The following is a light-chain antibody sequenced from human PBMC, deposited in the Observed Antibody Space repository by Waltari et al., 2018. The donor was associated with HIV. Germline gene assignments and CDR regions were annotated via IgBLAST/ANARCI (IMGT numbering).Light chain of an antibody. Sequence: DIVMTQSRLSLPVTSGEQASISCRSSQSVLHSNGYNYLDWYLQKPGQTPQLLFYLGSYRASGVPDRFSGSGSGTDFTLKSSRVEAEDVGVYYCMQALQTPYTFGQGTKLGIK. CDR3: MQALQTPYT. CDR1: QSVLHSNGYNY. CDR2: LGS. J-gene: IGKJ2*01. V-gene: IGKV2-28*01.